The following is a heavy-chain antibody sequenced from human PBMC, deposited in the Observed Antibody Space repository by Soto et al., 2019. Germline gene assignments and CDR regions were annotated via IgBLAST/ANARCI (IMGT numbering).Heavy chain of an antibody. CDR3: ARGYSGGGYGGNDY. J-gene: IGHJ4*02. V-gene: IGHV1-69*06. D-gene: IGHD6-19*01. Sequence: QVQLVQSGAEVKKPGSSVKVSCKASVGTFSSYAISWVRQAPGHGLEWMGGIIHNFGTANYAQRFQGRVTTTAKKSTSPSYMEMSSLGDEDTAVYYCARGYSGGGYGGNDYWGQGTLVTVSS. CDR1: VGTFSSYA. CDR2: IIHNFGTA.